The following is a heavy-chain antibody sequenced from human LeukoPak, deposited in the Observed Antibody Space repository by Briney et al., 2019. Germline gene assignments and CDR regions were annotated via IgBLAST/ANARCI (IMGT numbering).Heavy chain of an antibody. CDR3: ATLKKSYCGGDCYDINWFDP. J-gene: IGHJ5*02. Sequence: SVKVSCKASGGTFSSYAISWVRQAPGQGLEWMGRIIPILGIANYAQKFQGRVTITADKSTSTAYMELSSLRSEDTAVYYCATLKKSYCGGDCYDINWFDPWGQGTLVTVSS. CDR1: GGTFSSYA. D-gene: IGHD2-21*02. CDR2: IIPILGIA. V-gene: IGHV1-69*04.